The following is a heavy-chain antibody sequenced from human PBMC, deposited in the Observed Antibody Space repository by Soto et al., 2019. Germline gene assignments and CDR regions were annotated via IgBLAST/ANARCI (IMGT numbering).Heavy chain of an antibody. D-gene: IGHD3-10*01. CDR3: AGGSGFGEFEW. CDR2: INAGNGNT. J-gene: IGHJ4*02. V-gene: IGHV1-3*01. Sequence: QVQLVQSGAEVKKPGASVKVSCKASGYTLTSYAMHWVRQAPGQRLEWMGWINAGNGNTKYSQKFQGRVTITRDTSASTAYMELSSLRSEDTAVYYCAGGSGFGEFEWWGQGTLVTVSS. CDR1: GYTLTSYA.